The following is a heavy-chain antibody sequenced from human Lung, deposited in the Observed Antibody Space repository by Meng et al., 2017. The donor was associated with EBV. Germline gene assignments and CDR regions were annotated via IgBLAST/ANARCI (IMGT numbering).Heavy chain of an antibody. CDR3: AHQAVAGTRGWFDP. Sequence: VQLVQSGAGVTKPGASLKASCKASGYTFTGYYMHWVRQAPGQGLEWMGRINPNSGGTNYAQKFQGRVTMTRDTSISTAYMELSRLRSDDTAVYYCAHQAVAGTRGWFDPWGQGTLVTVSS. CDR1: GYTFTGYY. V-gene: IGHV1-2*06. D-gene: IGHD6-19*01. CDR2: INPNSGGT. J-gene: IGHJ5*02.